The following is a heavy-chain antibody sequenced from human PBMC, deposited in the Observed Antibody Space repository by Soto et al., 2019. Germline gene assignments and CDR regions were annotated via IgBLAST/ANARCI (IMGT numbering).Heavy chain of an antibody. Sequence: QVQLQESGSGLVKPSLSLSLTCTVSGVSLNTADTWWSWIRQSPGKGLEFIGYYHSGGSTYYDASFRSRVIISADTSNSQFSLKLSSVTVADTAVYFCDISRQMESGNDYGLDVWGQGTTVTVSS. D-gene: IGHD1-1*01. CDR3: DISRQMESGNDYGLDV. CDR2: YHSGGST. J-gene: IGHJ6*02. V-gene: IGHV4-30-4*01. CDR1: GVSLNTADTW.